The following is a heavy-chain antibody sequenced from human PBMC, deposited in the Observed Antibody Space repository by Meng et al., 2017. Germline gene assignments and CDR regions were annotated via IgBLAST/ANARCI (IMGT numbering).Heavy chain of an antibody. J-gene: IGHJ4*02. V-gene: IGHV1-2*02. CDR1: GYTFTGYY. Sequence: ASVKVSCKASGYTFTGYYMHWVRQAPGQGLEWMGWINPNSGGTNYAQKFQGRVTMTRDTSISTAYMELSRLGSDDTAVYYCARGWGYCGGDCPNIPYYFDYWGQGTLVTVSS. CDR2: INPNSGGT. D-gene: IGHD2-21*02. CDR3: ARGWGYCGGDCPNIPYYFDY.